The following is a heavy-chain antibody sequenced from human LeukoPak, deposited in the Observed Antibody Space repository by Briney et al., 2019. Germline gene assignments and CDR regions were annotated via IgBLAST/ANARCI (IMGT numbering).Heavy chain of an antibody. D-gene: IGHD6-13*01. CDR2: INHSGST. Sequence: SETLSLTCAVYGGSFSGYYWSWIRQPPGKGLEWIGEINHSGSTNYNPSLKSRVTISVDTSKNQFSLKLSSVTAADTAVYYCARDGYSSSWYVLTRTDYYYGMDVWGQGTTVTVSS. CDR3: ARDGYSSSWYVLTRTDYYYGMDV. J-gene: IGHJ6*02. CDR1: GGSFSGYY. V-gene: IGHV4-34*01.